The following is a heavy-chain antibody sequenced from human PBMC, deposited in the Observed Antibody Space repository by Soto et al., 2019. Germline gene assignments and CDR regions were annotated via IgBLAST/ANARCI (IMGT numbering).Heavy chain of an antibody. CDR1: GYTXTGYY. D-gene: IGHD2-15*01. CDR3: ARGGVAATDNWFDP. CDR2: INPNSGGT. J-gene: IGHJ5*02. V-gene: IGHV1-2*04. Sequence: GASVKVXCKASGYTXTGYYMHWVRQAPGQGLEWMGWINPNSGGTNYAQKFQGWVTMTRDTSISTAYMELSRLRSDDTAVYYCARGGVAATDNWFDPWGQGTLVIVSS.